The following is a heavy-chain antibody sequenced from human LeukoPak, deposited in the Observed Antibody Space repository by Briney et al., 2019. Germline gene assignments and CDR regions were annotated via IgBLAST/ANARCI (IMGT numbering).Heavy chain of an antibody. V-gene: IGHV4-61*08. CDR2: IYYSGSS. CDR1: GGSINNGGYY. D-gene: IGHD6-6*01. J-gene: IGHJ4*02. Sequence: SETLSLTCTVSGGSINNGGYYWSWIRQHPGKGLEWIGYIYYSGSSYYNPSLKSRVTISVDTSKNQFSLKLSSVTAADTAVYYCARSSHADPASFDYWGQGTLVTVSS. CDR3: ARSSHADPASFDY.